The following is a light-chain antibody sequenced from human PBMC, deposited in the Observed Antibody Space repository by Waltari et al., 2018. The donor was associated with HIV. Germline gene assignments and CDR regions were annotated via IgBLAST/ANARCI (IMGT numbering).Light chain of an antibody. CDR1: KLGDRY. J-gene: IGLJ2*01. V-gene: IGLV3-1*01. CDR3: QAWDSSTNVV. Sequence: SYELTQPPSVSVSPGQTASITCSGDKLGDRYACWYQQRPGQSPVLVMYQDTKRPSGIPEGFSGSNSGNTANLTISGTQAVDEADYYCQAWDSSTNVVVGGGTKLTVL. CDR2: QDT.